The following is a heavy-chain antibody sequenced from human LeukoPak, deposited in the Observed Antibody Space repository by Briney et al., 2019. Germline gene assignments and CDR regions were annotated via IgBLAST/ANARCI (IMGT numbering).Heavy chain of an antibody. D-gene: IGHD2-15*01. CDR3: ARAPGYCSGGTCCLDY. Sequence: LSLTCTVSGGSISSYYWSWIRQAPGRGLERVSYISSISNYTNYADSVKGRFTISRDNAKNSLYLQMNSLRAEDTAVYYCARAPGYCSGGTCCLDYWGQGTLVTVSS. CDR2: ISSISNYT. V-gene: IGHV3-11*05. J-gene: IGHJ4*02. CDR1: GGSISSYY.